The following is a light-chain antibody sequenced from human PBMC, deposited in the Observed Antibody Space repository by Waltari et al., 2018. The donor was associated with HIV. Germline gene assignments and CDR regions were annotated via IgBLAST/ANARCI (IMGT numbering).Light chain of an antibody. Sequence: EVVLTQSPGALSVSQGARATVSGRASQGVSSRYLAWYQQKPGQAPRLLIYGASTRAAGISDRFRGSGSGTDFTLTITRLEPEDSAVYHCQQYGDSPYTFGQGTKLEI. V-gene: IGKV3-20*01. J-gene: IGKJ2*01. CDR3: QQYGDSPYT. CDR1: QGVSSRY. CDR2: GAS.